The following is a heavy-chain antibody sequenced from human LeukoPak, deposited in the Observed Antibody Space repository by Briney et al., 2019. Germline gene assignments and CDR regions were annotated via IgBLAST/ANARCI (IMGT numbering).Heavy chain of an antibody. D-gene: IGHD1-14*01. CDR3: ARDSTGTAFDP. Sequence: SETLSLTCIVSGASISSYYWSWIRHPAGKELEWIGRLQPSGATNYNPSLESRVTMSVDTSKNQFSLSLTSVTAADTAVYYCARDSTGTAFDPWGQGTLVTVSS. V-gene: IGHV4-4*07. J-gene: IGHJ5*02. CDR1: GASISSYY. CDR2: LQPSGAT.